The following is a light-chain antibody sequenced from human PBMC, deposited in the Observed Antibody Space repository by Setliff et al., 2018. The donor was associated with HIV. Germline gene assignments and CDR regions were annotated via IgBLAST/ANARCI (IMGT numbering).Light chain of an antibody. CDR3: SSYAISSTPRDV. V-gene: IGLV2-14*01. J-gene: IGLJ1*01. CDR2: EVS. Sequence: QSVLTQPASVSGSPGQSITISCTGTSSDVGDYNYVSWYQQHPGKAPKLMIYEVSNRPSGVSNRFSGSKSGNTASLTISGLQAEDEADYYCSSYAISSTPRDVFGTGTKVTVL. CDR1: SSDVGDYNY.